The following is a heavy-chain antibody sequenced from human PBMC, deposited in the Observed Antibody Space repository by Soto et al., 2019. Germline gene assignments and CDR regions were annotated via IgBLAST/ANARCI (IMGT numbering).Heavy chain of an antibody. CDR3: AKNQGVELVPLATVDWFDP. V-gene: IGHV3-23*01. CDR2: ISGSGFKK. D-gene: IGHD1-26*01. Sequence: GGSLRLSCAASGFTFSNYVMSWVRQAPGKGLEWISSISGSGFKKYYADSVKGRFTISRDNSKSTVYLELNNLSAEDTAVYHCAKNQGVELVPLATVDWFDPWGQGSVVTVSS. CDR1: GFTFSNYV. J-gene: IGHJ5*02.